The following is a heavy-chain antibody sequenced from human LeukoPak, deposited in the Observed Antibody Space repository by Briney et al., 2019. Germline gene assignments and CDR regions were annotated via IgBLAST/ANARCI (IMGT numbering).Heavy chain of an antibody. CDR1: GFTFSSYG. V-gene: IGHV3-33*01. CDR3: ARYTENASGREGEPDFFDI. J-gene: IGHJ3*02. Sequence: GVSLRLSCAASGFTFSSYGMHWVRQAPGRGREWVAVIWSDGSNRDYADSVKGRFTISRDKSKNTLYLQMNSLRAEDTAVNYCARYTENASGREGEPDFFDIWGQGTMVTVSS. CDR2: IWSDGSNR. D-gene: IGHD3-10*01.